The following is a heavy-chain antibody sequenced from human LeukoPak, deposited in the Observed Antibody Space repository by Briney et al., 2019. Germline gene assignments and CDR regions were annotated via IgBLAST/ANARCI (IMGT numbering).Heavy chain of an antibody. CDR1: RYTFTGYY. Sequence: GASVKVSCKASRYTFTGYYMHWVRQAPGQGLEWMGWINPNSGVTDYAQNFQGRVTMTRDTSISTAYMELSRLRSDDTAVYYCARVDSSGWPLDFDYWGQGTLVTVSS. CDR2: INPNSGVT. D-gene: IGHD6-19*01. J-gene: IGHJ4*02. CDR3: ARVDSSGWPLDFDY. V-gene: IGHV1-2*02.